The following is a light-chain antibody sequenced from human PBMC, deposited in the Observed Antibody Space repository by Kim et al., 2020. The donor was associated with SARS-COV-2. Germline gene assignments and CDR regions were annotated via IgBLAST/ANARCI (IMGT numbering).Light chain of an antibody. CDR3: QHYNNWPPLT. V-gene: IGKV3-15*01. Sequence: SPGERGTLSCRASERVSTNLAWYQQKSGQAPRLLIYGASTRDTGIPVRFSGSGSGTEFTLTISSLQSEDFAVYYCQHYNNWPPLTFGGGTKVEIK. CDR2: GAS. J-gene: IGKJ4*01. CDR1: ERVSTN.